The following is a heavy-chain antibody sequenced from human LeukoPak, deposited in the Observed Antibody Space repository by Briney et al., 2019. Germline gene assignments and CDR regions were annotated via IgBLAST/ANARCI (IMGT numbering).Heavy chain of an antibody. D-gene: IGHD3-9*01. CDR1: GFTFNTYW. V-gene: IGHV3-7*01. J-gene: IGHJ1*01. CDR2: IKQDGSQK. Sequence: GGSLRLSCAAPGFTFNTYWMNWVRQAPGKGLEWVANIKQDGSQKEYVDSVKGRFTIPRDNAKNSLYLQMNSLRAEDTAVYYCARVKDVNDDIMFHHWGQGTLVTVSS. CDR3: ARVKDVNDDIMFHH.